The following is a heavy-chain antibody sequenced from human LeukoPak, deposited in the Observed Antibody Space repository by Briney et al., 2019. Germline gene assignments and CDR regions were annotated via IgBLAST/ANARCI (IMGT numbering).Heavy chain of an antibody. V-gene: IGHV3-7*01. Sequence: GGSLRLSCVASGFTFGKYWMSWVRQAPGKGLEWVANIKLDGSEKYYVDSVRGRFTISRDDAKNSLYLQMNSLRAEDTAVYYCASLDTAMLNSAYWGQGTLVTVSS. D-gene: IGHD5-18*01. CDR3: ASLDTAMLNSAY. CDR2: IKLDGSEK. CDR1: GFTFGKYW. J-gene: IGHJ4*02.